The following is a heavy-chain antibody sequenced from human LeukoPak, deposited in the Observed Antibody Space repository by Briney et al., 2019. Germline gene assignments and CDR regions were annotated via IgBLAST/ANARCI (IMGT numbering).Heavy chain of an antibody. CDR1: GFTFGDYT. D-gene: IGHD2-2*01. Sequence: GGSLRLSCSTSGFTFGDYTMSWVRQAPGKGLEWVGFIQAKAYGGATEYAASVKGRFSIPIDDSQSIANLQMTDLKTEDTAVYYCTRAPHPRCSSSGCYLDYWGQGTLVTVSS. CDR2: IQAKAYGGAT. J-gene: IGHJ4*02. V-gene: IGHV3-49*04. CDR3: TRAPHPRCSSSGCYLDY.